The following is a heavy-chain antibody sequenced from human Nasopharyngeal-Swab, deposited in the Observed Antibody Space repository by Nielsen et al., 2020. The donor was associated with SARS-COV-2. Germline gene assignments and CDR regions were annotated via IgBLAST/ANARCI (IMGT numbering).Heavy chain of an antibody. J-gene: IGHJ4*02. D-gene: IGHD2-2*02. CDR3: ARDAIVVVPAAIQY. Sequence: WIRQPPGKGLEWVSYISSSSSTKYYADSVKGRFTISRDNAKNSLYLQMNSLRAEDTAVYYCARDAIVVVPAAIQYWGQGTLVTVSS. CDR2: ISSSSSTK. V-gene: IGHV3-11*04.